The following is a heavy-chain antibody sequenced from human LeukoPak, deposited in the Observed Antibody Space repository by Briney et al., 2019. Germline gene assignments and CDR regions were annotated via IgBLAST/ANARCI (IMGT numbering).Heavy chain of an antibody. CDR2: IRGGGGSA. CDR3: ARDPNGDYIGAFDM. D-gene: IGHD4-17*01. Sequence: GGSLRLSCAASGFTFSSYAMSWVRQAPGKGPEWVSAIRGGGGSAFYADSVKGRFTISRDNSKYTLFLQMNSLRAEDTTVFYCARDPNGDYIGAFDMWGPGTMVTVSS. V-gene: IGHV3-23*01. CDR1: GFTFSSYA. J-gene: IGHJ3*02.